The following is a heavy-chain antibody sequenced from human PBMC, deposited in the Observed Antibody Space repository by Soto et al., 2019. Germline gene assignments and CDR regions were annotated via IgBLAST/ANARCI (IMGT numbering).Heavy chain of an antibody. V-gene: IGHV4-30-4*01. J-gene: IGHJ5*01. Sequence: QVQLLESGPGLVKPSQTLSLTCSVSGDSISTVDYFWAWIRQPPGQALEYIGYIYKSATTYYNPSFESRVAISVDMSTSQFSLNVTSVTAADTAVYFCARGRYCLTGRCFPNWFDSWGQGTLVTVSS. CDR1: GDSISTVDYF. D-gene: IGHD2-15*01. CDR3: ARGRYCLTGRCFPNWFDS. CDR2: IYKSATT.